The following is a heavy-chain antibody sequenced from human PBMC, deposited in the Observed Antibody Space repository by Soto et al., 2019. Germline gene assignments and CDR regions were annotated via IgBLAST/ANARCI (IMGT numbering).Heavy chain of an antibody. Sequence: ASVKVSCKASGYTFTGHYVHWVRQAPGQGLEWMGWITPNSGYTNYAQKFQGRVTMTRDTSISTAYMELSGLRSDDTAVYYCEKDNGQLLIFESWGQGTLVTVSS. D-gene: IGHD2-2*01. CDR2: ITPNSGYT. CDR3: EKDNGQLLIFES. J-gene: IGHJ4*02. CDR1: GYTFTGHY. V-gene: IGHV1-2*02.